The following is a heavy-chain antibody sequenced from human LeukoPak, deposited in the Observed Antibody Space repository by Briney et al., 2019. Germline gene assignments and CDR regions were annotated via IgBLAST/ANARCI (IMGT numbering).Heavy chain of an antibody. D-gene: IGHD6-13*01. CDR1: GGSITSYY. J-gene: IGHJ4*02. CDR2: IFYTGTT. Sequence: SETLSLTCAASGGSITSYYWSWIRQSPGQGLEWIGSIFYTGTTNYNPSLKSRVTISVDTSKNQFSLKLRSVATEDTAAYFCARARWSPYYFDNWGQGTLVTVSS. V-gene: IGHV4-59*01. CDR3: ARARWSPYYFDN.